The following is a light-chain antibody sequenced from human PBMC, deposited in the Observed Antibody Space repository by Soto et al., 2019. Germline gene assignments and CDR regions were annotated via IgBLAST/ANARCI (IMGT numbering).Light chain of an antibody. V-gene: IGKV3-20*01. Sequence: EIVLTQSPGTLSLSPGERATLSCRASQSVSSSYLAGYQQKPGQAPRLLIYGASSRATGIPDRFSGSGSGTDFTLTISRLEPEDFEVYYCQQYGSSVWTFGQGTKVEIK. CDR2: GAS. CDR3: QQYGSSVWT. CDR1: QSVSSSY. J-gene: IGKJ1*01.